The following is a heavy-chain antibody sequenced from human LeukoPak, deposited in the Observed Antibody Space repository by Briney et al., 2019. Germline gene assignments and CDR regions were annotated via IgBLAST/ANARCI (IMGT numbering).Heavy chain of an antibody. D-gene: IGHD3-9*01. CDR1: GFTLDDFA. J-gene: IGHJ3*02. Sequence: VGSLRLSCAASGFTLDDFAMHWARQAPGKGLEWVSLISGDGGSTYYADSVKGRFTISRDNSKNSLYLQMYSLRTEDTALYYCAKLYDIEPEDAFDIWGQGTMVAVSS. CDR3: AKLYDIEPEDAFDI. V-gene: IGHV3-43*02. CDR2: ISGDGGST.